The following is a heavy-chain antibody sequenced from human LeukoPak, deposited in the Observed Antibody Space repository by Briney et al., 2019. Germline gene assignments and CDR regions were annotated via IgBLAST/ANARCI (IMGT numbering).Heavy chain of an antibody. Sequence: GGSLRLSCAASGFTFSSYWMSWVRQAPGKGLEWVANIKQDGSEKYYVDSVKGRFTISRDNAENSLYLQMNSLRAEDTAVYYCARDPRAVNFDLWGRGTLVTVSS. CDR2: IKQDGSEK. J-gene: IGHJ2*01. V-gene: IGHV3-7*01. CDR3: ARDPRAVNFDL. CDR1: GFTFSSYW.